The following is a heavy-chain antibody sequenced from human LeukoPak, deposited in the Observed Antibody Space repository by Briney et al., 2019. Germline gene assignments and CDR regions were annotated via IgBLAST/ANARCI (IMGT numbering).Heavy chain of an antibody. CDR1: GGSISSGGYS. CDR3: ARDSGGEFDY. Sequence: SQTLSLTCAVSGGSISSGGYSWSWIRQPPGKGLEWIGYIHHSGSTYYNPSLKSRVTISVDRSKNQFSLKLSSVTAADTAVYYCARDSGGEFDYWGQGTLVTVSS. J-gene: IGHJ4*02. CDR2: IHHSGST. V-gene: IGHV4-30-2*01. D-gene: IGHD3-16*01.